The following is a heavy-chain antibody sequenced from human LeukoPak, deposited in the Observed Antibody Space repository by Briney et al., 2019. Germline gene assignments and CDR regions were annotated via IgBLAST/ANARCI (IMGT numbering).Heavy chain of an antibody. J-gene: IGHJ6*02. CDR2: IYYSGST. V-gene: IGHV4-59*08. Sequence: SETLSLTCTVSGGSISSYYWSWTRQPPGKGLEWIGYIYYSGSTNYNPSLKSRVTISVDTSKNQFSLKLSSVTAADTAVYYRARTDSRLSYYYGMDVWGQGTTVTVSS. CDR1: GGSISSYY. CDR3: ARTDSRLSYYYGMDV.